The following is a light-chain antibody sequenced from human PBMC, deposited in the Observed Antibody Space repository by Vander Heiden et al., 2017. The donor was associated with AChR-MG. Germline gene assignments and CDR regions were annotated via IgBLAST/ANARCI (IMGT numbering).Light chain of an antibody. V-gene: IGLV2-23*03. Sequence: QSALTQPASVSGSPGQSIAISFTGTIRDVGSHILVSWYQQFPGEAPKLLIFEGTQRPSGVSNRFSASKSGNTASLTISGLQAEDEAIYYCCSFVPGTTFWGFGGGTWVFGGGTKVTVL. CDR1: IRDVGSHIL. CDR3: CSFVPGTTFWGFGGGTWV. J-gene: IGLJ3*02. CDR2: EGT.